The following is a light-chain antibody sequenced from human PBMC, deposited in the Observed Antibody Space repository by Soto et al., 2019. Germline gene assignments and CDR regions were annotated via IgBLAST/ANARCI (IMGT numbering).Light chain of an antibody. CDR1: QSVSSSY. CDR3: QQYGSPWT. V-gene: IGKV3-20*01. CDR2: GAS. Sequence: EIVLTQSPGTLSLSPGERATISCRASQSVSSSYLAWYQQKPGQAPRLLIYGASSRATGIPDRFSGSGSGTDFTLTISRLEPEDFAVYYCQQYGSPWTFGQGTKVDNK. J-gene: IGKJ1*01.